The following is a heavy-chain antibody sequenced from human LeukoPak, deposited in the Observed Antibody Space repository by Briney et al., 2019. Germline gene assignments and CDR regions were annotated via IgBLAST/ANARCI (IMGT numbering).Heavy chain of an antibody. J-gene: IGHJ4*02. D-gene: IGHD3-3*01. V-gene: IGHV3-9*01. Sequence: GRSLRLSCAASGFTFDDYAMHWVRQAPGKGLEWVSGIRWNSGSIGYADSVKGRFTISRDNAKNSLYLQMNSLSADDSAIYYCVRESLRSEVPFDYRGQGTPVTVSS. CDR3: VRESLRSEVPFDY. CDR1: GFTFDDYA. CDR2: IRWNSGSI.